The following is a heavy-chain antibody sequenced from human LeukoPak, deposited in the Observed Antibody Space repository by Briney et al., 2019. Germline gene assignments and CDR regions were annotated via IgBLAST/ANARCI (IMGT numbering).Heavy chain of an antibody. Sequence: GGSLRLSCAASGFTLSSYWMSWVRQAPGKGLEWVANIKQDGSDKYYVDSVKGRFTISRDNAKESLYLQMNSLRAEDTALCFCARDKVSVIPALDYWGQGTLVIVSS. CDR3: ARDKVSVIPALDY. CDR2: IKQDGSDK. V-gene: IGHV3-7*01. D-gene: IGHD2/OR15-2a*01. CDR1: GFTLSSYW. J-gene: IGHJ4*02.